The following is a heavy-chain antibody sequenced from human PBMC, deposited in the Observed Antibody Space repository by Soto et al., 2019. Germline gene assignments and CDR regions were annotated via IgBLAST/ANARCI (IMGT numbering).Heavy chain of an antibody. CDR1: GFTFSEHY. D-gene: IGHD2-21*01. CDR2: ISPGGRYT. V-gene: IGHV3-11*05. Sequence: QVQLVESGGGLVKSGGSLRLSCATSGFTFSEHYMSWIRQAPGKGLEFISYISPGGRYTNYGDSVKGRFTISRDNAKNSLFLQVNTLRDEDTAVYHCSRAGGGGVFDHWGQGTSVTVSS. J-gene: IGHJ4*02. CDR3: SRAGGGGVFDH.